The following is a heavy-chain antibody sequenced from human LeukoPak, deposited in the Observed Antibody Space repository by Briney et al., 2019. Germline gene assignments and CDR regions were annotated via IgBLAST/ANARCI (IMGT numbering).Heavy chain of an antibody. CDR2: IYSDGTT. Sequence: PGGSLRLSCAASGFSVSSIYMNWVRQALGKGLEWVSVIYSDGTTYYADSVKGRFTISRDDSKNTLYPHMNSLRAEDTAVYYCARAPNWRFDHWGQGTLVTVSS. CDR3: ARAPNWRFDH. V-gene: IGHV3-53*01. CDR1: GFSVSSIY. D-gene: IGHD1-1*01. J-gene: IGHJ4*02.